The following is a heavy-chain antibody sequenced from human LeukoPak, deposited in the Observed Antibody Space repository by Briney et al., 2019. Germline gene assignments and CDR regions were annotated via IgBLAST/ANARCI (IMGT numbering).Heavy chain of an antibody. CDR1: GFTFSSNS. J-gene: IGHJ4*02. V-gene: IGHV3-48*02. CDR2: ISSSSSTI. Sequence: GGSLRLSCAVSGFTFSSNSMNWVRQAPGKGLEWVSYISSSSSTIYYADSVKGRFTISRDNTKNSLYLQMNSLRDEDTAVYYCARDRAYYDILTGYYSHNYWGQGTLVTASS. CDR3: ARDRAYYDILTGYYSHNY. D-gene: IGHD3-9*01.